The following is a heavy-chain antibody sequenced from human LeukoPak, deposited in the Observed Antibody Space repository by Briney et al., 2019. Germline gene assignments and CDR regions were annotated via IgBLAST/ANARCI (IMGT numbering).Heavy chain of an antibody. J-gene: IGHJ6*03. CDR3: AKGSKAVLFTRDHYMDV. D-gene: IGHD6-19*01. CDR2: IRYDGSNK. CDR1: GFTFSSYD. V-gene: IGHV3-30*02. Sequence: GGSLRLSCAASGFTFSSYDIHWVRQAPGKGLEWVAFIRYDGSNKYYADSVRGRFTISSDNSKNTLYLQMNSLRAEDTAVYFCAKGSKAVLFTRDHYMDVWGKGTTVTISS.